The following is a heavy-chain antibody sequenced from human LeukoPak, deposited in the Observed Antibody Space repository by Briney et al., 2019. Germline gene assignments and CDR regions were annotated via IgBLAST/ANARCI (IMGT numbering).Heavy chain of an antibody. Sequence: ASVKVSCKASGGTFSSYAISWVRQAPGQGLEWMGGIIPIFGTANYAQKFQGRVTITTDESTSTAYMELSSLRSEDTAVYYCARAHHCSSTSCSQGAFDPRGQGTLVTVSS. D-gene: IGHD2-2*01. J-gene: IGHJ5*02. CDR3: ARAHHCSSTSCSQGAFDP. CDR2: IIPIFGTA. V-gene: IGHV1-69*05. CDR1: GGTFSSYA.